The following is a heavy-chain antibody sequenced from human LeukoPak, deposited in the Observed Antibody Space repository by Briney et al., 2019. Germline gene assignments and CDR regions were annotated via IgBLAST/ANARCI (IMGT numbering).Heavy chain of an antibody. CDR3: ARSGYYYDSSGYYDN. D-gene: IGHD3-22*01. Sequence: SETLSLTCTVSGGSISSYYWSWIRQPPGKGLEWIGYIYYSGSTNYNPSLKSRVTISVDTSKNQFSLKLSSVTAADTAVYYCARSGYYYDSSGYYDNWGQGTLVTVSS. CDR1: GGSISSYY. V-gene: IGHV4-59*01. CDR2: IYYSGST. J-gene: IGHJ4*02.